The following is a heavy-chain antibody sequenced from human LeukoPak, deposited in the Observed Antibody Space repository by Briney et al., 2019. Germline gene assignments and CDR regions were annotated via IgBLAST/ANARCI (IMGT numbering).Heavy chain of an antibody. J-gene: IGHJ6*03. CDR3: ARDTVGDSSSSFYYYYYMDV. CDR1: NYSISTDYY. V-gene: IGHV4-38-2*02. D-gene: IGHD6-6*01. Sequence: SETLSLTCTVSNYSISTDYYWGWIRQPPGKGLEWIGTMYHSGSTYYNPSLKSRVTISVDTSKNQFSLKLSSVTAADTAVYYCARDTVGDSSSSFYYYYYMDVWGKGTTVTVSS. CDR2: MYHSGST.